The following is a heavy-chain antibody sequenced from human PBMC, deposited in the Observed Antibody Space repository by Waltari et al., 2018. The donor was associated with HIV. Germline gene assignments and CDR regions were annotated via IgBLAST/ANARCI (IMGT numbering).Heavy chain of an antibody. Sequence: VQLEQWGTGLLKPSETLSLTCAVYGGSLSGFLWSWVRQPPGKGLGWIGDIVHDGTTISNPALKSRATVSITGSKNQFSLKLNSMTAADTGVYYCARLEALLPGVVIVRDVWGQGTLVTVSS. D-gene: IGHD3-3*01. V-gene: IGHV4-34*02. CDR1: GGSLSGFL. CDR2: IVHDGTT. J-gene: IGHJ4*02. CDR3: ARLEALLPGVVIVRDV.